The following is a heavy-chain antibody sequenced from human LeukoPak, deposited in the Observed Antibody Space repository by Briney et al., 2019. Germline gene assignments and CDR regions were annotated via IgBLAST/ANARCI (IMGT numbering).Heavy chain of an antibody. Sequence: PGGSLRLSCAASGFTFSSYWMSWVRQAPGKGLEWVANIKQDGSEKYYVDSVKGRFTISRDNAKNSLYLQMNSLRAEDTAVYYCARERGSSSWPRLDFKRHFDYWGQGTLVTVSS. V-gene: IGHV3-7*01. CDR3: ARERGSSSWPRLDFKRHFDY. CDR2: IKQDGSEK. CDR1: GFTFSSYW. J-gene: IGHJ4*02. D-gene: IGHD6-13*01.